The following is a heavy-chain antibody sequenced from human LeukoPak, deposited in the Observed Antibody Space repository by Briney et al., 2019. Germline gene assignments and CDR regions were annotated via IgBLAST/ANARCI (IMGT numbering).Heavy chain of an antibody. V-gene: IGHV6-1*01. J-gene: IGHJ6*03. Sequence: SQTLSLTRAISGDSVSSNSAAWNWIRQSPSRGLEWLGRTYYRSKWYNDYAVSVKSRITINPDTSKNQFSLQLNSVTPEDTAVYYCARDLYSSSSGDYYYYYYMDVWGKGTTVTVSS. CDR3: ARDLYSSSSGDYYYYYYMDV. CDR2: TYYRSKWYN. D-gene: IGHD6-6*01. CDR1: GDSVSSNSAA.